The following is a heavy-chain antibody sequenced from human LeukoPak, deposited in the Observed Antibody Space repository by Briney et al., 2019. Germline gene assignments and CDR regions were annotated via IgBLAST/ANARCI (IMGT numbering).Heavy chain of an antibody. CDR2: ISSSGSTT. V-gene: IGHV3-48*03. J-gene: IGHJ4*02. CDR1: GFTFSSYE. CDR3: ARHLQLWSLFDY. Sequence: GGSLRLSCAASGFTFSSYEMNWVRQAPGKGLEWVSYISSSGSTTYYADSVKGRFTISRDNAKNSLYLQMNSLRAEDTAVYYCARHLQLWSLFDYWGQGTLVTVSS. D-gene: IGHD5-18*01.